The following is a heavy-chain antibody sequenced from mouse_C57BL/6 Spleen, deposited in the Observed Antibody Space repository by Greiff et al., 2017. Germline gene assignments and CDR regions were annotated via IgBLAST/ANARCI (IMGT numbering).Heavy chain of an antibody. D-gene: IGHD1-1*01. CDR2: IKPSRGYT. CDR1: GYTFTSYT. Sequence: VQLKQSGAELARPGASVKMSCKASGYTFTSYTMNWVKQRPGQGLEWIGYIKPSRGYTKYNQKFKDKATLTSDKSSSTAYMQLSSLTSDDAAVYYCARSGLLPFAYWGQGTLVTVSA. CDR3: ARSGLLPFAY. J-gene: IGHJ3*01. V-gene: IGHV1-4*01.